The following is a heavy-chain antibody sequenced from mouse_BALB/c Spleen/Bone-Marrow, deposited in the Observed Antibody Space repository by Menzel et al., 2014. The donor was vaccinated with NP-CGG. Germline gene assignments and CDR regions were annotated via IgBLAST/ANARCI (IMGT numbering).Heavy chain of an antibody. CDR3: ARYDYGWYFYV. J-gene: IGHJ1*01. Sequence: VHVKQSGAELVKPGASVKLSCTASGFNIKDTYMHWVKQRPEQGLEWIGRIDPANGNTKYDPKFQGKATITADTSSNTAYLQLSSLASEDTAVYYRARYDYGWYFYVWGAGTTVTVSS. D-gene: IGHD1-1*01. CDR1: GFNIKDTY. V-gene: IGHV14-3*02. CDR2: IDPANGNT.